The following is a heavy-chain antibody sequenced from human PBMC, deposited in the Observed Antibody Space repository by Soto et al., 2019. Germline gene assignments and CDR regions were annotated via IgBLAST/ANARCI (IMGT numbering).Heavy chain of an antibody. J-gene: IGHJ3*02. V-gene: IGHV4-61*05. CDR2: IYYSGST. CDR3: ARHKGGAFDI. D-gene: IGHD3-16*01. Sequence: SETLSLTCTVSGGSISSSSYYWGWIRQPPGKGLEWIGYIYYSGSTNYNPSLKSRVTISVDTSKNQFSLKLSSVTAADTAVYYCARHKGGAFDIWGQGTMVTVSS. CDR1: GGSISSSSYY.